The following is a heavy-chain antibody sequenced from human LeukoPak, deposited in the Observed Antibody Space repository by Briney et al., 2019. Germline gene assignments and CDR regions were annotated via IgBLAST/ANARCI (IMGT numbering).Heavy chain of an antibody. J-gene: IGHJ4*02. CDR1: GFTFSSYR. CDR2: IKQEGSEK. Sequence: PGGSLRLSCAASGFTFSSYRMSWVRQAAGKGREWVANIKQEGSEKYYVDSVKGRFTISRDNAKNSLYLQMNSLRAEDTAVYYCARDMGDFDYWGQGTLVTVSS. V-gene: IGHV3-7*01. CDR3: ARDMGDFDY. D-gene: IGHD3-10*01.